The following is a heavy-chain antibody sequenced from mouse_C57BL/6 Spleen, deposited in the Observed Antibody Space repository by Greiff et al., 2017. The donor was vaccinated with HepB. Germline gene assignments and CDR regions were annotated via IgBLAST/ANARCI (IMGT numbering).Heavy chain of an antibody. Sequence: QVQLQQSGAELVKPGASVKLSCKASGYTFTEYTIHWVKQRSGQGLEWIGWFYPGSGSIKYNEKFKDKATLTADKSSSTVYMELSSLTSEDSAVYCCARHEEGEVLYDGYWAYWGQGTLVTVSA. CDR1: GYTFTEYT. J-gene: IGHJ3*01. D-gene: IGHD2-3*01. CDR3: ARHEEGEVLYDGYWAY. V-gene: IGHV1-62-2*01. CDR2: FYPGSGSI.